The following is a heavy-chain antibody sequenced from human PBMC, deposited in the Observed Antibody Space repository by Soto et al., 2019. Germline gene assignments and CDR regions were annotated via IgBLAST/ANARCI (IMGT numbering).Heavy chain of an antibody. CDR1: GGSISSYY. D-gene: IGHD3-10*01. Sequence: SETLSLTCTVSGGSISSYYWSWIRQPPGKGLEWIGYIYYSGSTNYNPSLKSRVTISVDTSKNQFSLKLSSVTAADTAVYYCARDKKGAQLLWFGELSGNWFDPWGQGTLVTVSS. V-gene: IGHV4-59*01. CDR3: ARDKKGAQLLWFGELSGNWFDP. CDR2: IYYSGST. J-gene: IGHJ5*02.